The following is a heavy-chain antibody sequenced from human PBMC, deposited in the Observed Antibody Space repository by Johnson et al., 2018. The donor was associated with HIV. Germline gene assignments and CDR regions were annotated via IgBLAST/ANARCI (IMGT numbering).Heavy chain of an antibody. D-gene: IGHD2-8*02. Sequence: MPLVESGGGVVPPGRSLRLSCAASAFTFSSYAMHWVRQAPGKGLEWVAVISYDASNKYYADSVKGRFTISRDNSKNTLYLQMNSLRADDTAVYYCARDEEVMYAMGAFDIWGQGTMVTVSS. V-gene: IGHV3-30*04. J-gene: IGHJ3*02. CDR2: ISYDASNK. CDR3: ARDEEVMYAMGAFDI. CDR1: AFTFSSYA.